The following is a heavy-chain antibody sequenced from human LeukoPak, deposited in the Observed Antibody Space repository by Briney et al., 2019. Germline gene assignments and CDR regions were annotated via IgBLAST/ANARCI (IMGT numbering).Heavy chain of an antibody. V-gene: IGHV4-59*01. CDR3: ARAPGYSRNFFDY. J-gene: IGHJ4*02. D-gene: IGHD6-13*01. CDR2: IYYSGST. Sequence: SETLSLTCTVSGGSISSYYWSWIRQPPGKGLEWIGYIYYSGSTNYNPSLKSRVTISVDTSKNQFSLKLSSVTAADTAVYYCARAPGYSRNFFDYWGQGTLVTVSS. CDR1: GGSISSYY.